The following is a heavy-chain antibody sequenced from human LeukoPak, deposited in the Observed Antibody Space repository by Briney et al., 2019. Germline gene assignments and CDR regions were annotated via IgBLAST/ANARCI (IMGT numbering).Heavy chain of an antibody. CDR1: GSTFSDHY. CDR2: TRNKANSYTT. V-gene: IGHV3-72*01. D-gene: IGHD1-26*01. J-gene: IGHJ4*02. Sequence: GGSLRLSCAASGSTFSDHYMDWVRQAPGKGLEWVGRTRNKANSYTTEYAASVKGRFTISRDDSKNSLYLQMNSLKTEDTAVYYCARVVGAARTIDYWGQGTLVTVSS. CDR3: ARVVGAARTIDY.